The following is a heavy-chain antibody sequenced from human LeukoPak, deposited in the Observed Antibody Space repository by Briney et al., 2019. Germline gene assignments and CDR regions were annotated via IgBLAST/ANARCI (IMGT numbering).Heavy chain of an antibody. J-gene: IGHJ4*02. CDR2: INPNSGGT. V-gene: IGHV1-2*02. CDR3: ARVRVGLLRSSAFDY. D-gene: IGHD1-26*01. Sequence: GASVRVSCKASGYTFTGYYMHWVRQAPGQGLEWMGWINPNSGGTNYAQKFQGRVTMTRDTSISTAYMELSRLRSDDTAVYYCARVRVGLLRSSAFDYWGQGTLVTVSS. CDR1: GYTFTGYY.